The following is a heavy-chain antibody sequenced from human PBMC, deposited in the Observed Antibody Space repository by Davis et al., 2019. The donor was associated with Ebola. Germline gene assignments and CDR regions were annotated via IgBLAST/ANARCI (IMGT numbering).Heavy chain of an antibody. D-gene: IGHD3-3*01. Sequence: PAGSLRLSCAASGFTFTSYGFHWVRQAPGKGLEWVAVISSDGSDKYYANSVRGRFTISRDNSGNTVHLQMNSLRAEDTAVYYCARVLAVDFWSGYAPYYFDYWGQGTLVTVSS. CDR1: GFTFTSYG. J-gene: IGHJ4*02. CDR3: ARVLAVDFWSGYAPYYFDY. CDR2: ISSDGSDK. V-gene: IGHV3-30*03.